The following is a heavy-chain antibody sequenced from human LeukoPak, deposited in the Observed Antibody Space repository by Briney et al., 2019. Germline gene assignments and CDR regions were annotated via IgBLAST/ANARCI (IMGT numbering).Heavy chain of an antibody. Sequence: ASVKVSCKASGYSFTSHYMHWVRQAPGQGLEWLGLINPSGSSTLYAQKFQGRVIMTRDMSTTTDYMELSSLRSEDTAVYYCARDNSVGDIAWWFDPWGQGTLVTVSS. CDR2: INPSGSST. CDR3: ARDNSVGDIAWWFDP. V-gene: IGHV1-46*01. J-gene: IGHJ5*02. CDR1: GYSFTSHY. D-gene: IGHD3-16*02.